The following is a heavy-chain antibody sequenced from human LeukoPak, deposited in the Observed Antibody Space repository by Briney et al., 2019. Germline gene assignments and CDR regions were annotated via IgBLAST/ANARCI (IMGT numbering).Heavy chain of an antibody. J-gene: IGHJ4*02. CDR2: ISTSGGRT. Sequence: GGSLRLSCAASGFTFSTYAMSWVRQAPGKGLEWVSGISTSGGRTFYADSVKGRFTLSRDNSKNTLYLQMNSLRAEDTAVYYCARPPGTTVTTVFVYWGQGTLVTVSS. D-gene: IGHD4-17*01. V-gene: IGHV3-23*01. CDR1: GFTFSTYA. CDR3: ARPPGTTVTTVFVY.